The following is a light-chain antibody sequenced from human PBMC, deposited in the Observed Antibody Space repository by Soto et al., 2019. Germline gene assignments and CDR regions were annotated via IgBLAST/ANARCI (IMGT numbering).Light chain of an antibody. V-gene: IGLV2-14*01. CDR2: DVS. Sequence: QSVLTQPASVSGSPGQSIAISCPGTTSDVGDYNLVSWYQQHPGKAPKLMIYDVSNRPSGISDRFSASKSGNTASLTISGLQAEDEADYYCSSYTSSNTLYVFGTGTKLTVL. CDR1: TSDVGDYNL. J-gene: IGLJ1*01. CDR3: SSYTSSNTLYV.